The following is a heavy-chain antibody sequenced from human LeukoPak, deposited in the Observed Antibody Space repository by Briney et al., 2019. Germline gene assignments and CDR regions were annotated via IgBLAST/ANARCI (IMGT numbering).Heavy chain of an antibody. CDR1: GYTFTSYA. D-gene: IGHD6-19*01. V-gene: IGHV1-3*03. CDR3: ARDHSSSGRTELLFDY. Sequence: ASVKVSCKASGYTFTSYAMHWVRQAPGQRLEWMGWINAGNGNTKYSQEFQGRVTITRDTSASTAYMELSSLRSEDMAVYYCARDHSSSGRTELLFDYWGQGTLVTVSS. J-gene: IGHJ4*02. CDR2: INAGNGNT.